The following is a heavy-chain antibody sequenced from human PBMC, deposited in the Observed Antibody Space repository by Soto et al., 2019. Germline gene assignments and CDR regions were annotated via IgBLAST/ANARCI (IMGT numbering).Heavy chain of an antibody. CDR3: AKGLDWNYFEAFDI. Sequence: QVQLVESGGGVVQPGRSLRLSCAASGFTFSSYGMHWVRQAPGKGLEWVAVISYDGSNKYYADSVKGRFTISRDNSKNTLYLQMNSLRAEDTAVYYCAKGLDWNYFEAFDIWGQGTMVTVSS. CDR1: GFTFSSYG. CDR2: ISYDGSNK. J-gene: IGHJ3*02. D-gene: IGHD1-7*01. V-gene: IGHV3-30*18.